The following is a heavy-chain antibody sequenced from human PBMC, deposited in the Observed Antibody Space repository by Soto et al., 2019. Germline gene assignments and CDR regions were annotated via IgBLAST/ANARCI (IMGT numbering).Heavy chain of an antibody. CDR3: ARGFGVLTFYLGMDV. V-gene: IGHV3-33*01. CDR2: IWYDGSDE. Sequence: QVQLVESGGGVVQPGRSLRLSCAASGFSFNSYGMHWVRQAPGKGLEWVAVIWYDGSDEYYADSVKGRFTISRDNSKNTLYLQMHSLRVEDTAVYYCARGFGVLTFYLGMDVWGQGTTVTVSS. CDR1: GFSFNSYG. D-gene: IGHD3-3*01. J-gene: IGHJ6*02.